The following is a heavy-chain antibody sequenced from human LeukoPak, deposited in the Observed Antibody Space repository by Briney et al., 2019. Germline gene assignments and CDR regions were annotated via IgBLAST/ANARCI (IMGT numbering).Heavy chain of an antibody. CDR1: GFSFSSHS. J-gene: IGHJ3*01. CDR3: AKGKWGLTINNFDV. CDR2: IISTSNEI. D-gene: IGHD3-9*01. Sequence: GGSLRLSCAASGFSFSSHSMNWVRQAPGKGLERISYIISTSNEIYYVDSVKGRFTISRDNSKDTLSLLMNSLRAEDTAVYYCAKGKWGLTINNFDVWGQGTMVTVSS. V-gene: IGHV3-21*04.